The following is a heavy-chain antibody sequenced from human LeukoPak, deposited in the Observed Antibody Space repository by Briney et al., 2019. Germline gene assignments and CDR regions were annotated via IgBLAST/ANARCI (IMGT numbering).Heavy chain of an antibody. CDR1: GGSISSYY. D-gene: IGHD6-6*01. Sequence: ETLSLTCTVSGGSISSYYWSWIRQPPGKGLEWIGYIYYSGSTNYNPSLKSRVTISVDTSKNQFSLNLSSVTAADTAVYYCARDRSVGVLPAPPFDFWGQGTLVTVSS. CDR3: ARDRSVGVLPAPPFDF. V-gene: IGHV4-59*01. J-gene: IGHJ4*02. CDR2: IYYSGST.